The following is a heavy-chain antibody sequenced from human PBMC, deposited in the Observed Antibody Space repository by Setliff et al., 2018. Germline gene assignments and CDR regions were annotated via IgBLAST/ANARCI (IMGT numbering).Heavy chain of an antibody. CDR2: IQQDGSEK. Sequence: GGSLRLSCAASGFTFSWYWMTWVRQAPGKGLEWVADIQQDGSEKYYVDSVRVRFTISRDNAENSLYLQMNSLRDEDTAVYYCARDLEATAGTPRAFDVWGQGTLVTVSS. CDR3: ARDLEATAGTPRAFDV. CDR1: GFTFSWYW. J-gene: IGHJ3*01. V-gene: IGHV3-7*01. D-gene: IGHD6-13*01.